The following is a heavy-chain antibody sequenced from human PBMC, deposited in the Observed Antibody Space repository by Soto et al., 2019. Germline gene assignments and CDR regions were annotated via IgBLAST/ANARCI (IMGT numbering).Heavy chain of an antibody. CDR3: AREAGYSYGYVFDY. D-gene: IGHD5-18*01. CDR2: IIPVLGVG. J-gene: IGHJ4*02. CDR1: GGTFGNHA. V-gene: IGHV1-69*09. Sequence: QAQLVQSGAEVKKPGSSVKVSCTASGGTFGNHAISWVRQVPGQGLEWMGGIIPVLGVGDNAQKFQGRVTITADTSTNTAYMELSSLRSEDTAHSDCAREAGYSYGYVFDYWGQGTLVSVSS.